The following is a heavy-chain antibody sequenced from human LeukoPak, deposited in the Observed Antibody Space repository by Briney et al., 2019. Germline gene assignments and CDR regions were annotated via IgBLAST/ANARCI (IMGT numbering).Heavy chain of an antibody. J-gene: IGHJ4*02. CDR1: GFTFSSYA. V-gene: IGHV3-23*01. CDR2: ISGSGGST. CDR3: AKDFFMAGATGSNDY. Sequence: GSLRLSCAASGFTFSSYAMSWVRQAPGKGLEWVSAISGSGGSTYYADSVKGRFTMSRDNSKNTLYLQMNSLRAEDTAVYYCAKDFFMAGATGSNDYWGQGTLVTVSS. D-gene: IGHD1-26*01.